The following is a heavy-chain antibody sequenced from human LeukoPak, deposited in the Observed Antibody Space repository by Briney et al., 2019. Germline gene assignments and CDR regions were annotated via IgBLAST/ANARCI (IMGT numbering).Heavy chain of an antibody. Sequence: GASVKVSCKASGYTFTTYGMNWVRQAPGQGLEWMGWISAYNGNTNYAQKLQGRVTMTTDTSTSTAYMELRSLRSDDTAVYYCARDPMVRGVISAGGSPFDIWGQGTMVTVSS. CDR1: GYTFTTYG. J-gene: IGHJ3*02. CDR2: ISAYNGNT. CDR3: ARDPMVRGVISAGGSPFDI. V-gene: IGHV1-18*01. D-gene: IGHD3-10*01.